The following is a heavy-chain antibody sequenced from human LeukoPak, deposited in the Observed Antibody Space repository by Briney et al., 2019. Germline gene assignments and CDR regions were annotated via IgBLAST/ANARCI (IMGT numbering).Heavy chain of an antibody. V-gene: IGHV3-30*02. D-gene: IGHD3-3*01. CDR1: GFTFSSYG. CDR2: IRYDGSNK. CDR3: AKARADFWSGYQDY. Sequence: GGSLRLSCAASGFTFSSYGMHWVRQAPGKGLEWVAFIRYDGSNKYYADSVKGRFTISRDNSKNTLYLQMNSLRAEDTAVYYCAKARADFWSGYQDYWGQGTLVTVSS. J-gene: IGHJ4*02.